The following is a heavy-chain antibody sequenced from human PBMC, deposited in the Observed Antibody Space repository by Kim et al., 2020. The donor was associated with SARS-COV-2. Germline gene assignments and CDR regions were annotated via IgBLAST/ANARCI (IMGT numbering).Heavy chain of an antibody. V-gene: IGHV4-31*03. CDR1: GGSISSGGYY. CDR3: ARGTRYYDSSGHYYFDY. Sequence: SETLSLTCTVSGGSISSGGYYWSWIRQHPGKGLEWIGYIYYSGSTYYNPSLKSRVTISVDTSKNQFSLKLSSVTAADTAVYYCARGTRYYDSSGHYYFDYWGQGTLVTVSS. D-gene: IGHD3-22*01. J-gene: IGHJ4*02. CDR2: IYYSGST.